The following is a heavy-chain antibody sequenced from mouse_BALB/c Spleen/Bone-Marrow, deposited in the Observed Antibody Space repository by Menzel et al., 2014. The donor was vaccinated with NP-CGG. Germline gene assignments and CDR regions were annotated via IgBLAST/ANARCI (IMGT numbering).Heavy chain of an antibody. V-gene: IGHV5-6-3*01. CDR1: GFTFXSYG. D-gene: IGHD1-1*01. CDR2: INNNGGST. J-gene: IGHJ1*01. Sequence: EVNVVDSGGGLVQPGGSLKLSCVASGFTFXSYGMSWVRQTPDKRLELVATINNNGGSTYYPDSVKGQFTISRDNAKNTLYLQMSSLKSEDTAMYYCARVYGWYFDVWGAGTTVTDSS. CDR3: ARVYGWYFDV.